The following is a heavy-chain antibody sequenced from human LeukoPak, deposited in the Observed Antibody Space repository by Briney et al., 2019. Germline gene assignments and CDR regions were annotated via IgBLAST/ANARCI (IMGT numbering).Heavy chain of an antibody. Sequence: GGSLRLSCAASGVTFSSYSMNWVRQAPGKGLEWVAVISNDGSSKYYAASVKGGFTISRDNSKNTLYLQMNSLRVDDTAVYYCARDSESGSGSYCFDYWGQGTLVTVSS. CDR1: GVTFSSYS. CDR2: ISNDGSSK. CDR3: ARDSESGSGSYCFDY. D-gene: IGHD1-26*01. V-gene: IGHV3-30*03. J-gene: IGHJ4*02.